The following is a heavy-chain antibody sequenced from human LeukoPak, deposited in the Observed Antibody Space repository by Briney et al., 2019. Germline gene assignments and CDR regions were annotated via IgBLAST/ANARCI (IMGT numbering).Heavy chain of an antibody. CDR3: ARGYCSSTSCLYDYYYYYYMDV. CDR1: GFTFSSYS. Sequence: GGSLRLSXAASGFTFSSYSMNWVRQSPGKGLEWVSSISSSSSYIYYADSVKGRFTISRDNAKNSLYLQMNSLRAEDTAVYYCARGYCSSTSCLYDYYYYYYMDVWGKGTTVTVSS. D-gene: IGHD2-2*01. V-gene: IGHV3-21*01. CDR2: ISSSSSYI. J-gene: IGHJ6*03.